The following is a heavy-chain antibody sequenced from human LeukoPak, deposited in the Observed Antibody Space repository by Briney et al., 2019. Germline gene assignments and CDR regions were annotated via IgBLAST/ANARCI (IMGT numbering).Heavy chain of an antibody. CDR2: INPNSGGT. Sequence: ASVKVSCKASGYTFTGYYMHWVRQAPGQGLEWMGWINPNSGGTNYAQKFQGRVTMTRDTSISTAYMELSRLRSDDTAVYYCARVAAAQGWLDPWGQGTLVTVSS. J-gene: IGHJ5*02. D-gene: IGHD6-13*01. CDR1: GYTFTGYY. V-gene: IGHV1-2*02. CDR3: ARVAAAQGWLDP.